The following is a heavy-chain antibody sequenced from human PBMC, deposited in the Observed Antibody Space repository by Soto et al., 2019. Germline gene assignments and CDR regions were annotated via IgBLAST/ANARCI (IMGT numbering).Heavy chain of an antibody. CDR2: ISIYNDNT. CDR1: GYTFTSYG. Sequence: ASVKVSCKTTGYTFTSYGISWVRQAPGQGLEWMGWISIYNDNTNYAQKLKGRVTMTTDTSTNTANMELSSLRSDDTAVYYCEIDSLNYYDSSGHHDAFDIWGQGTMVTVSS. V-gene: IGHV1-18*01. CDR3: EIDSLNYYDSSGHHDAFDI. J-gene: IGHJ3*02. D-gene: IGHD3-22*01.